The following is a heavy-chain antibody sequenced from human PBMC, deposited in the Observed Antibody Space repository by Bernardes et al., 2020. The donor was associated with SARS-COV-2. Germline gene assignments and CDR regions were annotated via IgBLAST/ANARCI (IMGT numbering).Heavy chain of an antibody. CDR2: MSDRGRM. V-gene: IGHV4-31*02. D-gene: IGHD3-3*01. Sequence: SETLSLTCSVSGDSITSGGYYWSWIRQHPGKGLEWIGYMSDRGRMYYNPSLKSRGTISVDTSRNQFSLKLSSVTAADTAVYYCARDKVTTFGVVIGYDYWGQGTLVTVSS. CDR3: ARDKVTTFGVVIGYDY. CDR1: GDSITSGGYY. J-gene: IGHJ4*02.